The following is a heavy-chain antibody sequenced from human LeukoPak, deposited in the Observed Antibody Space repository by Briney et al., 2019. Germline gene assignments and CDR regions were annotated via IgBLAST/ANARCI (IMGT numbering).Heavy chain of an antibody. J-gene: IGHJ4*02. CDR3: ARLVIVRGFDY. CDR2: IYYSGST. V-gene: IGHV4-39*07. Sequence: SETLSLTCTVSGGSIGSSSYYWGWIRQPPGKGLEWIGSIYYSGSTYYNPSLKSRVTISVDTSKNQFSLKLSSVTAADTAVYYCARLVIVRGFDYWGQGTLVTVSS. CDR1: GGSIGSSSYY. D-gene: IGHD1-26*01.